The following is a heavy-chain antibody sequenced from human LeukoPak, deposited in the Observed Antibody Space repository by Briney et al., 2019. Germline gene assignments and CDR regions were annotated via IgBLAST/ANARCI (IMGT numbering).Heavy chain of an antibody. D-gene: IGHD3-10*01. J-gene: IGHJ5*02. CDR2: IYYSGST. CDR1: GGSISSSSYY. CDR3: ARLEVRGIHGGWFDP. V-gene: IGHV4-39*01. Sequence: KPSETLSLTCTVSGGSISSSSYYWGWIRQPPGKGLEWIGSIYYSGSTYYNPSLKSRVTISVDTSKNQFSLKLSSVTAADTAVYYCARLEVRGIHGGWFDPWGQGTLVTVSS.